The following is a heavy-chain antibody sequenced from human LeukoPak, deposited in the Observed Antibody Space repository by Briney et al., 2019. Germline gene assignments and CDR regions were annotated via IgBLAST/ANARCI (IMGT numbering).Heavy chain of an antibody. CDR1: GGTFISYA. CDR3: ARGREMATTNQFDY. CDR2: IIPIFGTA. Sequence: ASVKVSCKASGGTFISYAISWVRQAPGQGLEWMGGIIPIFGTANYAQKFQGRVTITADESTSTAYMELSSLRSEDTAVYYCARGREMATTNQFDYWGQGTLVTVSS. J-gene: IGHJ4*02. V-gene: IGHV1-69*13. D-gene: IGHD5-24*01.